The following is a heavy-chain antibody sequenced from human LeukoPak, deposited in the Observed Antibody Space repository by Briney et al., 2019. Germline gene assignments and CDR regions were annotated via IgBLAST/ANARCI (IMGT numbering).Heavy chain of an antibody. CDR2: INPNSGGT. V-gene: IGHV1-2*02. CDR1: GYTFTGYY. D-gene: IGHD5-12*01. J-gene: IGHJ5*02. Sequence: ASVKVSCKASGYTFTGYYMHWVRQAPGQGLEWMGWINPNSGGTNYAQKFQGRVTMTRDTSISTAYMELSRLRSDDTAVYYCAGADGYDSNWFDPWGQGTLVTVSS. CDR3: AGADGYDSNWFDP.